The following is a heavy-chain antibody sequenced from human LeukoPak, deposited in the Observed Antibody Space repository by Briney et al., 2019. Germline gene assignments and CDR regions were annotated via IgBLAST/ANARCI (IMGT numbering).Heavy chain of an antibody. CDR3: ATGFRSSSWYWNYYYYMDV. V-gene: IGHV1-46*01. CDR1: GYTFTSYY. D-gene: IGHD6-13*01. J-gene: IGHJ6*03. Sequence: ASVKVSCKASGYTFTSYYMHWVRQAPGQGLEWMGIINPSGGSTSYAQKFQGRVTMTEDTSTDTAYMELSSLRSEDTAVYYCATGFRSSSWYWNYYYYMDVWGKGNTVTVSS. CDR2: INPSGGST.